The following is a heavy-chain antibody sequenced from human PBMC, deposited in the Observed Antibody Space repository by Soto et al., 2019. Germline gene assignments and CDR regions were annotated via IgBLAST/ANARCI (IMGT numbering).Heavy chain of an antibody. D-gene: IGHD3-10*01. V-gene: IGHV2-5*02. CDR2: IYWDDDK. CDR3: AHGFTVVRAVTNWFDP. Sequence: SGPTLVNPTQTLTVTCTFSGFSLSTSGVGVGWIRQPPGKALEWLALIYWDDDKRYSPSLKSRLTITKDTSKNQVVLTMTNMDPVDTATYYCAHGFTVVRAVTNWFDPWGQGTLVTVS. CDR1: GFSLSTSGVG. J-gene: IGHJ5*02.